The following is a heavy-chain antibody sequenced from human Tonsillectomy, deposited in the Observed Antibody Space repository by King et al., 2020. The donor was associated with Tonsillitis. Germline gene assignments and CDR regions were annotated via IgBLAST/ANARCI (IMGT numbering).Heavy chain of an antibody. V-gene: IGHV3-7*03. J-gene: IGHJ4*02. CDR3: AIVSPATAIFY. D-gene: IGHD6-25*01. Sequence: VQLVESGGGLVQPGGSLRLSCAASGFTFSSYWRSWVRQAPGKGLEWVANIKQDGSEKYYVDSVKGRFTISRDNAKNSLYLQMNSLRSEDTAVYYCAIVSPATAIFYWGQGPLVTVSS. CDR2: IKQDGSEK. CDR1: GFTFSSYW.